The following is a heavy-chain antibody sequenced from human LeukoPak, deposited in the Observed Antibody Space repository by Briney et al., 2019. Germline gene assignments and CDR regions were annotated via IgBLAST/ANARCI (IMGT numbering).Heavy chain of an antibody. CDR2: IYYSGST. V-gene: IGHV4-31*03. J-gene: IGHJ6*03. D-gene: IGHD1-26*01. CDR1: GGSISSGGYY. Sequence: SQTLSLTCTVSGGSISSGGYYWSWIRQHPGKGLEWIGYIYYSGSTYYNLSLKSRVTISVDTSKNQFSLKPSSVTAADTAVYYCARTVGDYMDVWGKGTTVTVSS. CDR3: ARTVGDYMDV.